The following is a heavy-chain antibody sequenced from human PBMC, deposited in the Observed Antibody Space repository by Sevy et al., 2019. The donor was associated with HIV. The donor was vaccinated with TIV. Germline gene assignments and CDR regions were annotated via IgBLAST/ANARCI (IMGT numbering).Heavy chain of an antibody. Sequence: SETLSLTCTMSGGSITSLYWNWIRQPPGKGLEWIANIYYNGHINYNPSLKSRVTLSLDTSKNQFSLRLGSVTAADTAMYYCAGENAWGRGYSWGQGPLVTVSS. V-gene: IGHV4-59*08. J-gene: IGHJ4*02. D-gene: IGHD1-26*01. CDR2: IYYNGHI. CDR1: GGSITSLY. CDR3: AGENAWGRGYS.